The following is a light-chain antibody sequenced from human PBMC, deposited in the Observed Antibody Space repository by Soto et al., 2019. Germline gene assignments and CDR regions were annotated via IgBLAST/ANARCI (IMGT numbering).Light chain of an antibody. Sequence: DIQMTQSPSSLSESVGDRDTITCRASQSISSYLSWYQQKPGKAPKLLIFAASSLQSGVPSRFSVSGSGTDFTLTVSNLQPEDFATYYCQQSYTSRITFGLGTRLEIK. V-gene: IGKV1-39*01. CDR2: AAS. CDR3: QQSYTSRIT. CDR1: QSISSY. J-gene: IGKJ5*01.